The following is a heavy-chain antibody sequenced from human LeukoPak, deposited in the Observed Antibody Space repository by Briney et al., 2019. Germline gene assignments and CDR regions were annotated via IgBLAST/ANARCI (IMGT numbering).Heavy chain of an antibody. CDR2: INPSGGST. V-gene: IGHV1-46*01. Sequence: GASVKVSCKTSGYRFTGYNMHWVRQAPGQGLEWMGIINPSGGSTSYAQKFQGRVTMTRDMSTSTVYMELSSLRSEDTAVYYCARRRKVPATLDYWGQGTLVTVSS. D-gene: IGHD2-2*01. CDR1: GYRFTGYN. J-gene: IGHJ4*02. CDR3: ARRRKVPATLDY.